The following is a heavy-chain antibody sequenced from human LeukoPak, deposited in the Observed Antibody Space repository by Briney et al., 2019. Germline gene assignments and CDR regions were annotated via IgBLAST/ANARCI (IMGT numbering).Heavy chain of an antibody. CDR3: AKARNSNFDY. J-gene: IGHJ4*02. CDR2: ISGSGGTT. D-gene: IGHD6-13*01. V-gene: IGHV3-23*01. Sequence: QPGGSLRLSCAASGITFSSYAMDWVRQAPGRGLEWVSTISGSGGTTYYADSVKGRFTSSRENSKNTLYLQMNSLRAEDTAVYYCAKARNSNFDYWGQGTLVTVSP. CDR1: GITFSSYA.